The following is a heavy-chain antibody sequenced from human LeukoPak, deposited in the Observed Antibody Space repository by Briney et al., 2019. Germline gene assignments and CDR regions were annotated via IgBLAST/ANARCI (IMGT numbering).Heavy chain of an antibody. CDR3: ARGTIVVVPAVYPRGLDY. V-gene: IGHV1-3*01. D-gene: IGHD2-2*01. J-gene: IGHJ4*02. Sequence: KFQGRVTITRDTSASTAYMELSSLRSEDTAVYYCARGTIVVVPAVYPRGLDYWGQGTLVTVSS.